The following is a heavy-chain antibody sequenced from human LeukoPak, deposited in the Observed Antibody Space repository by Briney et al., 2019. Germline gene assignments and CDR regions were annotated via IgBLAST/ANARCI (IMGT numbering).Heavy chain of an antibody. D-gene: IGHD3-3*01. J-gene: IGHJ4*02. CDR2: ISGSGGST. CDR1: GFTFSSYA. Sequence: GGSLRLSCAASGFTFSSYAMSWVRQAPGKGLEWVSAISGSGGSTYYADSVKGRFAISRDNSKNTLYLQMNSLRAEDTAVYYCARRSGYYSLDYWGQGTLVTVSS. CDR3: ARRSGYYSLDY. V-gene: IGHV3-23*01.